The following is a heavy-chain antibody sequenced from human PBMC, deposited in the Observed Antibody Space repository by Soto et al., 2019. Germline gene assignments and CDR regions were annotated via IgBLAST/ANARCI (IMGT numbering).Heavy chain of an antibody. CDR3: ATVRCELHDAFDI. CDR1: GGSISTGGYY. V-gene: IGHV4-31*03. CDR2: IYHSGMT. Sequence: QVQLQESGPGLVKPSQTLSLTCTVSGGSISTGGYYWSWIRQHPGRGLEWIGYIYHSGMTFSNPSLQSRVAISIDTSKNKFSLKLSSVTAADTAVYYWATVRCELHDAFDIWGQGTMVSVSS. J-gene: IGHJ3*02. D-gene: IGHD1-7*01.